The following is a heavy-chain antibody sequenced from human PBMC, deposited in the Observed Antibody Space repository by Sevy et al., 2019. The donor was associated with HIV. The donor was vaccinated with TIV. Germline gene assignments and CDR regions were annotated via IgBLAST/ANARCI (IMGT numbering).Heavy chain of an antibody. CDR2: ISGSGGST. D-gene: IGHD1-26*01. Sequence: GGSLRLSCAASGFTFSSYAMSWVRRAPGKGLEWVSAISGSGGSTYYADSVKGRFTISRDNSKNTLYLQMNSLRAEDTAVYYCATSGKRGDNYYYYYYMDVWGKGTTVTVSS. V-gene: IGHV3-23*01. J-gene: IGHJ6*03. CDR3: ATSGKRGDNYYYYYYMDV. CDR1: GFTFSSYA.